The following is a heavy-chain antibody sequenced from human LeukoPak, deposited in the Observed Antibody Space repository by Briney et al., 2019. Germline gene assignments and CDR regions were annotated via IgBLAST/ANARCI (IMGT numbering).Heavy chain of an antibody. V-gene: IGHV1-24*01. CDR3: ATGVWFGDFES. J-gene: IGHJ4*02. CDR1: GYTLTELY. CDR2: FDPEDGET. Sequence: GASVKLSCKVSGYTLTELYMHWVRQAPGKGLGWMGGFDPEDGETIYAQKFQGRVTMTEDTSTDTAYMELSSLRSEDTAVYYCATGVWFGDFESWGQGTLVTVSS. D-gene: IGHD3-10*01.